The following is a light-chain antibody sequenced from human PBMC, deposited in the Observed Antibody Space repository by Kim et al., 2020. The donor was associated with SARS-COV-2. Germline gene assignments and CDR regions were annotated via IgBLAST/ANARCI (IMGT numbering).Light chain of an antibody. CDR3: NSRDSSLSIV. V-gene: IGLV3-19*01. Sequence: SSELTQDPAVSVALGQTVRITCQGDSLRSYYASWYQQKPGQAPVLVIYGKNNRPSGIPDRFSGSSSGNTASLTITGAQAEDEADYYCNSRDSSLSIVFGGGTQLTVL. CDR1: SLRSYY. CDR2: GKN. J-gene: IGLJ2*01.